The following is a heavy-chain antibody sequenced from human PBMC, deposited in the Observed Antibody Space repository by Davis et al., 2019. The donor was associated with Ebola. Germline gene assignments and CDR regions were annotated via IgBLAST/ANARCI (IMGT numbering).Heavy chain of an antibody. V-gene: IGHV3-15*01. CDR2: IKSKADYGTT. D-gene: IGHD5-18*01. CDR1: GFPFNRAW. CDR3: TRIQGGYYFGMDV. Sequence: GGSLRLSCAASGFPFNRAWMSWVRQAPGKGLEWLGRIKSKADYGTTDYAAPVTGRFTISRDDSKNTLYLQMDSLKTDDTAVYYCTRIQGGYYFGMDVWGQGTTVTVSS. J-gene: IGHJ6*02.